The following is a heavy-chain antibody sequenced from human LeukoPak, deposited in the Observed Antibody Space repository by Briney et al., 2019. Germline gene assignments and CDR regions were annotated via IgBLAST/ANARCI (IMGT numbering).Heavy chain of an antibody. CDR3: AREGRYYGSGSYYSSYGMDV. V-gene: IGHV1-8*01. CDR1: GYTFTSYD. Sequence: ASVNVSCKASGYTFTSYDINGVRQATGQGLEWMGWMNPNSGNTGYAQKFQGRVTMTRNTSISTAYMELSSLRSEDTAVYYCAREGRYYGSGSYYSSYGMDVWGQGTTVTVSS. J-gene: IGHJ6*02. CDR2: MNPNSGNT. D-gene: IGHD3-10*01.